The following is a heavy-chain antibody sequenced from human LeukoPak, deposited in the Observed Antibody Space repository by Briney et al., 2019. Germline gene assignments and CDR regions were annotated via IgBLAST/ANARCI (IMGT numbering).Heavy chain of an antibody. CDR1: GFTFSSYW. Sequence: PGGSLRLSCAASGFTFSSYWMSWVRQTPGKRLEWVANIKQDGSEKYYVDSVKGRFTISRDNAKNSLYLQMNSLRAEDTAVYYCARDPVQYCGGDCYYDYWGQGTLVTVSS. CDR3: ARDPVQYCGGDCYYDY. D-gene: IGHD2-21*01. J-gene: IGHJ4*02. CDR2: IKQDGSEK. V-gene: IGHV3-7*01.